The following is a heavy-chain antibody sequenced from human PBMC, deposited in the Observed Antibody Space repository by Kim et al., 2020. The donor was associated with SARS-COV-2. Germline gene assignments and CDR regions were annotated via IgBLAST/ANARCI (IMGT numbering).Heavy chain of an antibody. Sequence: SETLSLTCAVSGGSFSSYYWSWIRQSPGKGLEWIGYINHSGSTNYNPSLKSRVTISVDTSKNQFSLKLSSVTAADTAVYYCARATGDYVFDYWGEGTLVTVSS. CDR2: INHSGST. CDR3: ARATGDYVFDY. CDR1: GGSFSSYY. J-gene: IGHJ4*02. D-gene: IGHD4-17*01. V-gene: IGHV4-59*01.